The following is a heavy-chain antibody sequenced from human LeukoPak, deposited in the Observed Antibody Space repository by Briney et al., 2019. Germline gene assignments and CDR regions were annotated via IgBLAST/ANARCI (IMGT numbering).Heavy chain of an antibody. CDR1: GYTFTSYY. CDR3: ARATTVTTDY. J-gene: IGHJ4*02. CDR2: INPSGGGT. D-gene: IGHD4-17*01. Sequence: ASVTVSCKASGYTFTSYYMHWVRQAPGQGLEWMGIINPSGGGTSYAQKFQGRVTVTTDTSTSTVYMELSSLRSEDTAVYYCARATTVTTDYWGQGTLVTVSS. V-gene: IGHV1-46*01.